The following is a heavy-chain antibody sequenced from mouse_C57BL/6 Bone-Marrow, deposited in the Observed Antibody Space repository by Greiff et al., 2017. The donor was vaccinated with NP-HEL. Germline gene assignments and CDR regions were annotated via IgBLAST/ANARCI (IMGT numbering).Heavy chain of an antibody. CDR2: ISSGGSYT. J-gene: IGHJ4*01. Sequence: EVNVVESGGDLVKPGGSLKLSCAASGFTFSSYGMSWVRQTPDKRLEWVATISSGGSYTYYPDSVKGRFTISRDNAKNTLYLQMSSLKSEDTAMYYCARREMDYWGQGTSVTVSS. CDR1: GFTFSSYG. CDR3: ARREMDY. V-gene: IGHV5-6*02.